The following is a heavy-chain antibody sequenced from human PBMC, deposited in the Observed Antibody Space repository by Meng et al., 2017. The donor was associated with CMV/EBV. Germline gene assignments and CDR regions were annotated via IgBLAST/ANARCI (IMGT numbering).Heavy chain of an antibody. J-gene: IGHJ4*02. Sequence: GESLKISCAASGFTFSSYAMSWVRQAPGKGLEWVSAISGSGGSTYYADSVKGRFTISRDNSKNTLYLQMNSLGAEDTAVYYCAKISGRTVSPYCSSTSCYTGRGYFDYWGQGTLVTVSS. D-gene: IGHD2-2*02. CDR3: AKISGRTVSPYCSSTSCYTGRGYFDY. CDR1: GFTFSSYA. CDR2: ISGSGGST. V-gene: IGHV3-23*01.